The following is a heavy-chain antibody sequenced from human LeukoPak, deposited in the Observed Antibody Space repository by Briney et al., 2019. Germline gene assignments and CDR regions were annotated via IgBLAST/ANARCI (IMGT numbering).Heavy chain of an antibody. CDR3: ARANLKVVQYYYYMDV. J-gene: IGHJ6*03. Sequence: ASVKVSCKDSGGTFSSYSINWVRQAPGQGLEWMGWISAYNGNTNYAQKLQGRVTMTTDTSTSTAYMELRSLRSDDTAVYYCARANLKVVQYYYYMDVWGKGTTVTVSS. CDR1: GGTFSSYS. V-gene: IGHV1-18*01. CDR2: ISAYNGNT. D-gene: IGHD2-2*01.